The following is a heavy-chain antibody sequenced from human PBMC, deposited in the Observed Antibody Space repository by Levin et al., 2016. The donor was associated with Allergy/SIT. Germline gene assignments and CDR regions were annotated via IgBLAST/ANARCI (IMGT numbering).Heavy chain of an antibody. V-gene: IGHV1-2*02. CDR3: AREGEAITIFGVAYATGAEYYYMDV. J-gene: IGHJ6*03. CDR2: INPNSGGT. Sequence: WVRQAPGQGLEWMGWINPNSGGTNYAQKFQGRVTMTRDTSTSTVYMELSSLRSEDTAVYYCAREGEAITIFGVAYATGAEYYYMDVWGKGTTVTVSS. D-gene: IGHD3-3*01.